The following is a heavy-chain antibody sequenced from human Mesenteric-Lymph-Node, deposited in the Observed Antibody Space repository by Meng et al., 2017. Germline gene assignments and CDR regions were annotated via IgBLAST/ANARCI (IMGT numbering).Heavy chain of an antibody. CDR2: IIPIFGTA. CDR1: GGTFSSYA. J-gene: IGHJ6*02. V-gene: IGHV1-69*05. CDR3: ARGTTVTTRNYYGMDV. D-gene: IGHD4-17*01. Sequence: SVKVSCKASGGTFSSYAISWVRQAPGQGLEWMGGIIPIFGTANYAQKFQDRVTITTDESTSTAYMELSSLRSEDTAVYYCARGTTVTTRNYYGMDVWGQGTTVTVSS.